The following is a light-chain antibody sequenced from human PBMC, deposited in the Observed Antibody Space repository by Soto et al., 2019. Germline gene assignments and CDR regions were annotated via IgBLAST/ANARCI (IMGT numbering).Light chain of an antibody. J-gene: IGKJ1*01. V-gene: IGKV3-15*01. CDR3: QQYDIWPPT. CDR1: QSVSTN. CDR2: GAS. Sequence: EIVITQSPAVLSVSPGERATLSCRASQSVSTNLAWFQQKPGQTPRLLFNGASTRATGIPARFTGSGSGTEFFLTISSLQSEDFAVYYCQQYDIWPPTFGQGTKVDI.